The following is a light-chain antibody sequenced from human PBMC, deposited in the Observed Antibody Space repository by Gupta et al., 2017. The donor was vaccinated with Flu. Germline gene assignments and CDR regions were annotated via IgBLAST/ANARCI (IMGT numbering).Light chain of an antibody. CDR1: QSVRSSH. CDR2: GAS. CDR3: QQECSSPRT. V-gene: IGKV3-20*01. Sequence: EFVLTQSPGTLSLSPGERATLSCRASQSVRSSHLAWYQQKPGQAPRLLIYGASSRPTGFPDTFSGSGSGTEFTLTISRLEPEDFAVYYCQQECSSPRTFGQGTKVEIK. J-gene: IGKJ1*01.